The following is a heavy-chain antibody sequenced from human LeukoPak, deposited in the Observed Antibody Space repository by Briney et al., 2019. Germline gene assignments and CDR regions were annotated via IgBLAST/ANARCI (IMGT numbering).Heavy chain of an antibody. D-gene: IGHD3-9*01. Sequence: PGGSLRLSCAASGFTVSSNYMSWVRQAPGKGLEWVSVIYSGGSTYYADSVKGRFTISRDNSKNTLYLQMNSLRAEDTAVYYCVKDFEGNWFDPWGQGTLVTVSS. J-gene: IGHJ5*02. CDR2: IYSGGST. V-gene: IGHV3-53*01. CDR3: VKDFEGNWFDP. CDR1: GFTVSSNY.